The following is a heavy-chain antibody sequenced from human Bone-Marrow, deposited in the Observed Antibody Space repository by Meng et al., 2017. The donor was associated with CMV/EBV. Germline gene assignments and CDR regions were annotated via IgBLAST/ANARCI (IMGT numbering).Heavy chain of an antibody. J-gene: IGHJ5*02. V-gene: IGHV1-8*03. CDR2: MNPNSGNT. D-gene: IGHD1-26*01. CDR1: GYTFTSYD. Sequence: VKVSCKASGYTFTSYDINWVRQATGQGLEWMGWMNPNSGNTGYAQKFQGRVTITRNTSISTAYMELSSLRSEDTAVYYCARVTVGATSWFYPWGQGTLVTVSS. CDR3: ARVTVGATSWFYP.